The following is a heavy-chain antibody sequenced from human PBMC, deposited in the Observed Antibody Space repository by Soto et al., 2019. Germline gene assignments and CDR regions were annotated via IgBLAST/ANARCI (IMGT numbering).Heavy chain of an antibody. Sequence: NPSETLSLTCAVSGGSISSGGYSWSWIRQPPGKGLEWIGYIYHSGSTYYNPSLKSRVTISVDRSKNQFSLKLSSVTAADTAVYYCARGRPGGYCSGGSYPQGRGWFDPWGQGTLVTVSS. V-gene: IGHV4-30-2*01. CDR1: GGSISSGGYS. J-gene: IGHJ5*02. CDR2: IYHSGST. CDR3: ARGRPGGYCSGGSYPQGRGWFDP. D-gene: IGHD2-15*01.